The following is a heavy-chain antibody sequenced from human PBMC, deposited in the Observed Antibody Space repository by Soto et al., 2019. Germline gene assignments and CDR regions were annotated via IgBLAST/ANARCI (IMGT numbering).Heavy chain of an antibody. Sequence: EVQLVESGGGLVQPGGSLRLSCAASGFTFTNYWMTWVRQAPGKGLEGVANIKPDGSERYYVDSVEGRFTISTDNAKNSLYLQMSSLRVEDTAVYYCARGRRSGYTGYDCDSWGQGTLVTVSS. CDR2: IKPDGSER. CDR1: GFTFTNYW. J-gene: IGHJ5*01. V-gene: IGHV3-7*05. CDR3: ARGRRSGYTGYDCDS. D-gene: IGHD5-12*01.